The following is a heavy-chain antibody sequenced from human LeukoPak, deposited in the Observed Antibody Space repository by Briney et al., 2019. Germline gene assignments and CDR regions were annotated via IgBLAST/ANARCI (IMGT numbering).Heavy chain of an antibody. CDR2: MNPNSGNT. CDR1: GYTFTSYD. V-gene: IGHV1-8*01. Sequence: GASVKFSCKASGYTFTSYDINWVRQATGQGLEWMGWMNPNSGNTGYAQKFQGRVTLTRNTSISTAYMELSSLRSEDTAVYYCARAPYSSSWYGFDYWGQGTLVTVSS. J-gene: IGHJ4*02. CDR3: ARAPYSSSWYGFDY. D-gene: IGHD6-13*01.